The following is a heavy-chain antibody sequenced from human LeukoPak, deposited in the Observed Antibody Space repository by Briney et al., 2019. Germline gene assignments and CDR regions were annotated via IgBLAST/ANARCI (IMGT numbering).Heavy chain of an antibody. CDR3: ARLASYFDY. V-gene: IGHV3-7*01. J-gene: IGHJ4*02. CDR2: IKLDGSEK. CDR1: GFTFGKYW. Sequence: PGGSLRLSCVASGFTFGKYWMSWVRQAPGKGLEWVANIKLDGSEKNYVDSVKGRFTISRDNAKNSLYLQMNSLRDEDTAVYYCARLASYFDYWGQGTLVTVSS.